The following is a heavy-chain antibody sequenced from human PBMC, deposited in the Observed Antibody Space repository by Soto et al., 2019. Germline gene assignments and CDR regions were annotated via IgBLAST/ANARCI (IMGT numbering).Heavy chain of an antibody. V-gene: IGHV1-18*01. Sequence: QVQLVQSGADVKKPGASLRVSCKASGYTFSNFGITWVRQAPGQGLEWMGWLNTYNGNTNFALKFQGRVTMTTDTSTNTAYMDLRSLTSDDTAVYYCARGPDPTYSDFWGQGTLVTVSS. CDR2: LNTYNGNT. CDR1: GYTFSNFG. J-gene: IGHJ4*02. CDR3: ARGPDPTYSDF.